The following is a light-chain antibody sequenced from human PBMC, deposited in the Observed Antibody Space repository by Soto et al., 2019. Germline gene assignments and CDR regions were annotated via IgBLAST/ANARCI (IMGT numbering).Light chain of an antibody. CDR2: EVS. CDR1: ISDVGGYNY. V-gene: IGLV2-14*01. J-gene: IGLJ1*01. CDR3: SSYTSSSTFYV. Sequence: QSVLTQPASVSGSPGQSITISCTVTISDVGGYNYVSWYQQHPGKAPKFMIYEVSNRPSGVYNRFSGSKSGNTASLTISGLQAEDEADYFCSSYTSSSTFYVFGTGTKLTVL.